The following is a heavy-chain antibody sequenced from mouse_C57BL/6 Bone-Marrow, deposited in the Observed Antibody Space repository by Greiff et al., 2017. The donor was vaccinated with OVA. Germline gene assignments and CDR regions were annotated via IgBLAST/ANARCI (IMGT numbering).Heavy chain of an antibody. CDR2: ILPGSGST. Sequence: QVQLQQSGAELMKPGASVKLSCKATGYTFTGYWIEWVKQRPGHGLEWIGEILPGSGSTNYNEKFKGKATFTADTSSNTAYMQLSSLTTEDSAIYYCARRGHITTVVANYAMDYWGQGTSVTVSS. D-gene: IGHD1-1*01. J-gene: IGHJ4*01. CDR3: ARRGHITTVVANYAMDY. CDR1: GYTFTGYW. V-gene: IGHV1-9*01.